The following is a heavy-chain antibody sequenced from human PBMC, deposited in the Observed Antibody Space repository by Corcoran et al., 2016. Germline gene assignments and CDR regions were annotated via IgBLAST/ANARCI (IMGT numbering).Heavy chain of an antibody. V-gene: IGHV3-30*18. CDR3: AKNGRAAAGHYYGMDV. Sequence: QVQLVESGGGVVQPGRSLRLSCAASGFTFSSYGMHWVRQAPGKGLEWVAVISYDGSNKYYADSVKGRFTISRANSKNTLYLQMNSLRAEDTAVYYCAKNGRAAAGHYYGMDVWGQGTTVTVSS. D-gene: IGHD6-13*01. CDR1: GFTFSSYG. J-gene: IGHJ6*02. CDR2: ISYDGSNK.